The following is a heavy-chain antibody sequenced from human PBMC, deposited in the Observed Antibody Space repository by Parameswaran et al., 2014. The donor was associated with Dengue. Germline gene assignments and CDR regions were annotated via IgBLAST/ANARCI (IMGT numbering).Heavy chain of an antibody. D-gene: IGHD3-9*01. Sequence: WIRQPPGKGLEWIGYIYYSGSTNYNPSLKSRVTISVDTSKNQFSLKLSSVTAADTAVYYCAREGWGPTTSILTGYYSGYYYYGMDVWGQGTTVTVSS. V-gene: IGHV4-59*01. J-gene: IGHJ6*02. CDR2: IYYSGST. CDR3: AREGWGPTTSILTGYYSGYYYYGMDV.